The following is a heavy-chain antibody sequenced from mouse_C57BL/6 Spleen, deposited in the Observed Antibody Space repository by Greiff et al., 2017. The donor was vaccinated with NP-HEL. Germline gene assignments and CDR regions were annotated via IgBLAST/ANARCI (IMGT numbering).Heavy chain of an antibody. Sequence: EVMLVESGEGLVKPGGSLKLSCAASGFTFSSYAMSWVRQTPEKRLEWVAYISSGGDYIYYADTVKGRFTISRDNARNTLYLQMSSLKSEDTAMYYCTRDSYYDYDGTYAMDYWGQGTSVTVSS. D-gene: IGHD2-4*01. CDR3: TRDSYYDYDGTYAMDY. CDR2: ISSGGDYI. V-gene: IGHV5-9-1*02. J-gene: IGHJ4*01. CDR1: GFTFSSYA.